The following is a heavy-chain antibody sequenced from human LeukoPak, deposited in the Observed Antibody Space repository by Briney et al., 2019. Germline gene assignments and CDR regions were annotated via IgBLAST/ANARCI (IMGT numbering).Heavy chain of an antibody. D-gene: IGHD7-27*01. V-gene: IGHV4-38-2*01. CDR2: IYHSGST. J-gene: IGHJ4*02. CDR1: GGSFSGYY. CDR3: AKRGNWGFFDY. Sequence: SETLSLTCAVYGGSFSGYYWGWIRQPPGKGLEWIGSIYHSGSTYFNPSLKSRVTISVDTSKNQFSLKLSSVTAADTAVYYCAKRGNWGFFDYWGQGTLVTVSS.